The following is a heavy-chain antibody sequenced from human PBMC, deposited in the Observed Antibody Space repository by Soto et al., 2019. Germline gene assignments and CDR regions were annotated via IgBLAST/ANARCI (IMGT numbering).Heavy chain of an antibody. D-gene: IGHD6-25*01. J-gene: IGHJ3*02. CDR1: GGSISSGGYY. CDR2: IYYSGST. Sequence: SETLSLTCTVSGGSISSGGYYWSWIRQHPGKGLEWIGYIYYSGSTYYNPSLKSRVTISVDTSKNQFSLKLSSVTAADTAVYYCAGCGYFTDAFDIWGQGTMVTVSS. V-gene: IGHV4-31*03. CDR3: AGCGYFTDAFDI.